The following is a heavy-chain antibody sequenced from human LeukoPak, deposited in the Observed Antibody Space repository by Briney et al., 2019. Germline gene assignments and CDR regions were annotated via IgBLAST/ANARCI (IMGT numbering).Heavy chain of an antibody. CDR2: INPNSGGT. Sequence: GASVKVSCKASGYTFTGYYMHWVRQAPGQGLEWMGRINPNSGGTNYAQKFQGRVTMTRDTSISTAYMELSRLRSDDPAVYYCARGPLPLAVADCWGQGTLVTVSS. J-gene: IGHJ4*02. V-gene: IGHV1-2*06. D-gene: IGHD6-19*01. CDR1: GYTFTGYY. CDR3: ARGPLPLAVADC.